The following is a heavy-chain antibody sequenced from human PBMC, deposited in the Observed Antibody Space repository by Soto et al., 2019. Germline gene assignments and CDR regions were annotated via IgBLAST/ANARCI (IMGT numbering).Heavy chain of an antibody. D-gene: IGHD2-2*01. J-gene: IGHJ4*02. CDR2: IKSKTDGGTT. Sequence: SVSNAWMNWVRQAPGKGLEWVGRIKSKTDGGTTDYAAPVKGRFTISRDDSKNTLYLQMNSLKTENTAVYYCTTRGYFISNSCHQVGYWGQGTLVTVSS. CDR1: SVSNAW. V-gene: IGHV3-15*07. CDR3: TTRGYFISNSCHQVGY.